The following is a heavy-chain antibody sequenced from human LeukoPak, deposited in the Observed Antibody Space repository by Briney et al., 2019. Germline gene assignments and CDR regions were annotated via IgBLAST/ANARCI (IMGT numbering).Heavy chain of an antibody. CDR3: ARDRAPRARIGGMDV. CDR1: TFVFSGYS. V-gene: IGHV3-21*06. D-gene: IGHD3-16*01. J-gene: IGHJ6*02. CDR2: ISETSSHT. Sequence: GGSLRLSCEASTFVFSGYSMNWVRQAPGKGLEWVSYISETSSHTYYAASVKGRFTISRDNAKNSLYLQMNSLRAEDTGIYYCARDRAPRARIGGMDVWGQGTTDIVSS.